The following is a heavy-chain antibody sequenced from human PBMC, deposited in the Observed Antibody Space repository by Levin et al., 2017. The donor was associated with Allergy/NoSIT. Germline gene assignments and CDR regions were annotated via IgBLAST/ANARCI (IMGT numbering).Heavy chain of an antibody. Sequence: SETLSLTCTVSGGSISSSSYYWGWIRQPPGKGLEWIGSIYYSGSTYYNPSLKSRVTISVDTSKNQFSLKLSSVTAADTAVYYCARLIGGWYYDYWGQGTLVTVSS. CDR3: ARLIGGWYYDY. CDR2: IYYSGST. CDR1: GGSISSSSYY. V-gene: IGHV4-39*01. D-gene: IGHD6-19*01. J-gene: IGHJ4*02.